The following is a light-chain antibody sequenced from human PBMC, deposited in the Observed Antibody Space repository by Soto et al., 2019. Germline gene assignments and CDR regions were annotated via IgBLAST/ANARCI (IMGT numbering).Light chain of an antibody. CDR2: GAS. CDR1: QSVSSN. Sequence: EIVMTQSPATLSVSPGERATLSCRASQSVSSNLAWYQQKPGQAPRLLIYGASTRATGIPARFSGSGSGTDFTLTISRLEPEDFAVYYCQHFGGSLPVTFGQGTRLEIK. J-gene: IGKJ5*01. V-gene: IGKV3-15*01. CDR3: QHFGGSLPVT.